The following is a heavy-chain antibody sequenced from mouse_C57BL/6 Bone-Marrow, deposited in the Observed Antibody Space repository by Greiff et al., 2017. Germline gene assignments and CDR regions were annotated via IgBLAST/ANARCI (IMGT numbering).Heavy chain of an antibody. J-gene: IGHJ1*03. Sequence: VQLQQSGAELARPGASVKLSCKASGYTFTSYGISWVKQRTGQGLEWIGEIYPRSGNTYYNEKFKGKATLTADKSSSTAYMELRSLTSEDSAVYFCAATVVADFGVWGTGTTVTVSS. V-gene: IGHV1-81*01. CDR1: GYTFTSYG. CDR3: AATVVADFGV. CDR2: IYPRSGNT. D-gene: IGHD1-1*01.